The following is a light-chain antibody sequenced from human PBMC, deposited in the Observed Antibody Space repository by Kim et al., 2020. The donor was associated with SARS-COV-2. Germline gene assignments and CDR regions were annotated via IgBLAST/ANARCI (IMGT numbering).Light chain of an antibody. CDR1: ALPKQY. CDR2: KDS. Sequence: SPGQTARITCSGDALPKQYAYWYQQKPGQAPVLVIFKDSERPSGIPERFSGSSSGTTVTLTISGVQEEDEADYYCQAADSSGTVGVFGGGTQLTVL. V-gene: IGLV3-25*03. J-gene: IGLJ2*01. CDR3: QAADSSGTVGV.